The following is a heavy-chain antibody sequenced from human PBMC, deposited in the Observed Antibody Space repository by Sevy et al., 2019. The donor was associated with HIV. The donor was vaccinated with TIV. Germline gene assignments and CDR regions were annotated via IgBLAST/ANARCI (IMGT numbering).Heavy chain of an antibody. CDR3: ARDSTTRPRVLDY. V-gene: IGHV4-59*01. CDR1: GGSISSYF. Sequence: SETLSLTCSVSGGSISSYFRTWVRQSPGKGLEWIGNIYFTGNTDYSPSLKSRVTLSLDTSKSQFSLTLKSVTAADTAIYFCARDSTTRPRVLDYWGQGTLVTVSS. CDR2: IYFTGNT. J-gene: IGHJ4*02. D-gene: IGHD1-1*01.